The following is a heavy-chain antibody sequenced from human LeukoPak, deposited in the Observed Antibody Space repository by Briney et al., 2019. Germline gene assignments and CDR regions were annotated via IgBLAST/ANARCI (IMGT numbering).Heavy chain of an antibody. V-gene: IGHV1-8*01. Sequence: ASVKVSYEASGYTFTSYDINWVRQATGQRLEWMGWMNPNSGNTGYAQKFQGRVTMTEDTSTDTAYMELSSLRSEDTAVYYCATKGYYYDSSGYPFDYWGQGTLVTVSS. CDR2: MNPNSGNT. J-gene: IGHJ4*02. CDR1: GYTFTSYD. CDR3: ATKGYYYDSSGYPFDY. D-gene: IGHD3-22*01.